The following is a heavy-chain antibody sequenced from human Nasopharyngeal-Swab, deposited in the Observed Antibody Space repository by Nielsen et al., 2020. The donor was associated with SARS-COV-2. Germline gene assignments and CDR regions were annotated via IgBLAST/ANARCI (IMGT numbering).Heavy chain of an antibody. V-gene: IGHV3-48*01. Sequence: WILQPPGKGLEWVSYISSSSGTIYYADSVKGRFTISRDNAKNSLYLQMNSLRAEDTAVYYCARDTKGSSGWPYYYYYYMDVWGKGTTVTVSS. D-gene: IGHD6-19*01. J-gene: IGHJ6*03. CDR2: ISSSSGTI. CDR3: ARDTKGSSGWPYYYYYYMDV.